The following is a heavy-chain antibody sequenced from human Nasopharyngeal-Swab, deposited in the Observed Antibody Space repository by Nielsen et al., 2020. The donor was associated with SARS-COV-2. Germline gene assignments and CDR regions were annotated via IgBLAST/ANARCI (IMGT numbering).Heavy chain of an antibody. D-gene: IGHD3-16*02. CDR3: TRSYDYVWGSYRKS. J-gene: IGHJ5*02. V-gene: IGHV3-49*02. CDR2: IRSKAYGGTT. Sequence: WIRRPPGKGLEWVGFIRSKAYGGTTEYAASVKGRFTISRDDSKSIAYLQMNSLKTEDTAVYYCTRSYDYVWGSYRKSWGQGTLVTVSS.